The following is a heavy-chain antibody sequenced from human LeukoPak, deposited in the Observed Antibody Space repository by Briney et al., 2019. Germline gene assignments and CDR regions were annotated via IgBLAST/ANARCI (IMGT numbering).Heavy chain of an antibody. J-gene: IGHJ4*02. D-gene: IGHD6-13*01. CDR1: GFTFSSNW. Sequence: PGRSLRLSCATSGFTFSSNWMSWVRHVPGRGLDWVANIKPDGSAQYYAASVKGRFTVSRDNAKNSVYLQMNSLRVEDTAVYYCARANNSSWHNWGQGTLVTVS. V-gene: IGHV3-7*01. CDR2: IKPDGSAQ. CDR3: ARANNSSWHN.